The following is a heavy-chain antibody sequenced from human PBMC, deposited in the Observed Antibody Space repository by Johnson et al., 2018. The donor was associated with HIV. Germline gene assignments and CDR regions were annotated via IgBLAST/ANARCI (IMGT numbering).Heavy chain of an antibody. CDR1: GLTFSSYA. CDR2: ISYDGGNK. CDR3: AREGGQFDFWSAYYQDAFDI. J-gene: IGHJ3*02. D-gene: IGHD3-3*01. V-gene: IGHV3-30*04. Sequence: QVQLVESGGGVVQPGRSLRLSCAASGLTFSSYAMHWVRQAPGKGLEWVAGISYDGGNKYYADSVKGRFTLSRDNSKNTLYLQMNSLRAEDTAVYYCAREGGQFDFWSAYYQDAFDIWGQGTMVTVSS.